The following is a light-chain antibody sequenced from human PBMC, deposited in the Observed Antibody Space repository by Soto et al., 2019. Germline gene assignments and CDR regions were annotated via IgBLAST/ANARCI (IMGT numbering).Light chain of an antibody. V-gene: IGLV1-40*01. Sequence: QSVLTQPPSVSGAPGQGATISCTGSTSKIGAGSDAHWYQQLPGTAPKLLIYGNSNRPSGVPDGCSGSKSGTSASLAITGLQAEDDADYYCQSYDSSLSPVVFGGGTKLTVL. CDR1: TSKIGAGSD. CDR3: QSYDSSLSPVV. J-gene: IGLJ2*01. CDR2: GNS.